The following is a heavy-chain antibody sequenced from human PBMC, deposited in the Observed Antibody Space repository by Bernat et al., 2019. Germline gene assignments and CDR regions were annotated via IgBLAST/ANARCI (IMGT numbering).Heavy chain of an antibody. D-gene: IGHD1-26*01. CDR2: ISSSGGST. CDR1: GFTFSNCV. V-gene: IGHV3-23*01. J-gene: IGHJ4*02. CDR3: AKADSGTFEY. Sequence: EVQLLESGGGLVQPGGSLRLSCVASGFTFSNCVMRWVRQAPGKGLEWVSGISSSGGSTYYADSVKGRFIISRDNSKNTLYLQMNSLRGEDTAVYYCAKADSGTFEYWGQGTLATVSS.